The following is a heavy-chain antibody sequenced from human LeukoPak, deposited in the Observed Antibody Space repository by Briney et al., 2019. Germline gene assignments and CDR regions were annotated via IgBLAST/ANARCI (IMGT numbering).Heavy chain of an antibody. CDR3: ARDHRRALDY. J-gene: IGHJ4*02. CDR2: ISSSSSYM. V-gene: IGHV3-21*01. Sequence: PGGSLRLSCAASGFTFSSYSMNWVRQAPGKGLEWVSSISSSSSYMYYVDSVKGRFTISRDNAKNSLYLQMNSLRAEDTAVYYCARDHRRALDYWGQGTLVTVSS. CDR1: GFTFSSYS.